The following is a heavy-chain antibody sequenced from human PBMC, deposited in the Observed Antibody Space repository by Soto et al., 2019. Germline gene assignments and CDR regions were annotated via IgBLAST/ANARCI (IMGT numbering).Heavy chain of an antibody. D-gene: IGHD3-16*01. CDR1: GYTFTSYD. CDR2: INPNSGNT. CDR3: ASVGSHVWGRVDY. V-gene: IGHV1-8*01. Sequence: QVKLVQSGAEVKKPGASVKVSCKASGYTFTSYDINGVRQATGQGLEGMGWINPNSGNTGYAQKFQGRVTMNRNTYISKDYMELSSLRTEDTAVYYCASVGSHVWGRVDYWGQGTLVTVSS. J-gene: IGHJ4*02.